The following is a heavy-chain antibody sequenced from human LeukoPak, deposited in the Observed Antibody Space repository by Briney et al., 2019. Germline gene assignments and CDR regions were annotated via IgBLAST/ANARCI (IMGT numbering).Heavy chain of an antibody. CDR3: SRDPRHNDY. CDR1: GFTFSSYE. CDR2: ISSSGSTI. V-gene: IGHV3-48*03. Sequence: GGSLRLSCAASGFTFSSYEMNWVRQAPGKGLEWVSYISSSGSTIYYADSVRGRFTISRDNAKNSLYLHMDSLTVEDTAVYYCSRDPRHNDYWGQGTLVTVSS. J-gene: IGHJ4*02.